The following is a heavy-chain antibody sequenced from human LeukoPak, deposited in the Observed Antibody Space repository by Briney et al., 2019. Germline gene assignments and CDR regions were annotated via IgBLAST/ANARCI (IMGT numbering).Heavy chain of an antibody. V-gene: IGHV4-59*01. CDR1: GGSISSYY. CDR2: IYYSGST. Sequence: SETLSLTCTVSGGSISSYYWSWIRQPPGKGLEWIGYIYYSGSTNYNPSLKSRVTISVDTSKNQFSLKLSSVTAADTAVYYCAREQWLAYYFDYWGQGTLVTVSS. J-gene: IGHJ4*02. CDR3: AREQWLAYYFDY. D-gene: IGHD6-19*01.